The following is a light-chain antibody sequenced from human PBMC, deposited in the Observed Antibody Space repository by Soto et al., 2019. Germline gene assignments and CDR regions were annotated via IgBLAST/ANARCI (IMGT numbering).Light chain of an antibody. CDR2: GAS. CDR1: QSFSSLY. Sequence: IVVTQSPGTLSLSPGERATLSCKSSQSFSSLYLAWYQQIPGQAPTLLIYGASIRTTGIPDRFSGSGSGTDFTLTISRLEPEDFAVYYCQQYGNAPVTFGQGTRLEIK. J-gene: IGKJ5*01. V-gene: IGKV3-20*01. CDR3: QQYGNAPVT.